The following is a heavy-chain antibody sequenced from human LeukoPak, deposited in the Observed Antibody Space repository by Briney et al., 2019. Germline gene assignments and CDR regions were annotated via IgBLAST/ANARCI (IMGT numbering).Heavy chain of an antibody. CDR2: ISSSSSTI. Sequence: AGGSLRLSCAASGFTFSSYSMNWVRQAPGKGLEWVSYISSSSSTIYYADSVKGRFTISRDNAKNSLYLQMNSLRDEDTAVYYCASVLDIVATIRGLDYYYGMDVWGQGTTVTVSS. V-gene: IGHV3-48*02. CDR1: GFTFSSYS. CDR3: ASVLDIVATIRGLDYYYGMDV. J-gene: IGHJ6*02. D-gene: IGHD5-12*01.